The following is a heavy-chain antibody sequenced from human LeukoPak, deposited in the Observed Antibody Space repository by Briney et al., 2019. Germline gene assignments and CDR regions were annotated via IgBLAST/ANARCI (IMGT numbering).Heavy chain of an antibody. CDR1: GFTFDDYA. V-gene: IGHV3-9*01. CDR2: ISWNSGSI. D-gene: IGHD3-16*01. Sequence: GRSLRLSCAASGFTFDDYAMHWVRQAPGKGLEWVSGISWNSGSIGYADSVKGRFTISRDNAKNSLYLQMNSLRAEDTALYYCAKSIWDAMIGAFDIWGQGTMVTVSS. CDR3: AKSIWDAMIGAFDI. J-gene: IGHJ3*02.